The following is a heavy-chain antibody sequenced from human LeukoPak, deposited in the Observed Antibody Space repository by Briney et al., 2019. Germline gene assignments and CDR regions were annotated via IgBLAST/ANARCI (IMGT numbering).Heavy chain of an antibody. J-gene: IGHJ6*02. Sequence: ASVKVSCKASGYTFTNYYITWVRQAPGQGLEWMGWISAYNGNTSYAQNLQGRVTMTTDKSTGTAYMELRSLRSDDTAVYYCARDRTYYYGSGSYPYYGMDVWGQGTTVIVSS. CDR2: ISAYNGNT. V-gene: IGHV1-18*01. D-gene: IGHD3-10*01. CDR1: GYTFTNYY. CDR3: ARDRTYYYGSGSYPYYGMDV.